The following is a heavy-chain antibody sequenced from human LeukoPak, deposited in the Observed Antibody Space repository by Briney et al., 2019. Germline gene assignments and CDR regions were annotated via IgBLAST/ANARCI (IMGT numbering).Heavy chain of an antibody. J-gene: IGHJ3*01. CDR3: ARDHEEWLVLAFDV. Sequence: GSSLNVSCKPSIGTFSSYAISWVRQAPGQGLEWMGRIFPIYGRTDYAQKFEGRVTITADKSTNTAYMELRSLRSDDTAVYYCARDHEEWLVLAFDVWGDGRMVTVCS. CDR2: IFPIYGRT. CDR1: IGTFSSYA. V-gene: IGHV1-69*04. D-gene: IGHD6-19*01.